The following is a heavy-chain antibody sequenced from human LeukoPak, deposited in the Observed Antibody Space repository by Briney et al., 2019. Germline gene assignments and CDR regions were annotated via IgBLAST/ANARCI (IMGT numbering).Heavy chain of an antibody. J-gene: IGHJ4*02. Sequence: GGSLRLSCAASGFTISSYAMNWVRQAPGKGLEWVSAISGSGGSTYYEDSVKGRFTISRDNSKNTLYLQMNSLRAEDTAVYYCAKGRIAVAAFFDYWGQGTLVTVSS. CDR3: AKGRIAVAAFFDY. CDR2: ISGSGGST. D-gene: IGHD6-19*01. CDR1: GFTISSYA. V-gene: IGHV3-23*01.